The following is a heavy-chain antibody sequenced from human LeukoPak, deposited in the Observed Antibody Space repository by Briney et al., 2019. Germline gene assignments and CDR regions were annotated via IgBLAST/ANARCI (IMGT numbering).Heavy chain of an antibody. CDR2: INTNTGNP. CDR1: GYTFTSYV. V-gene: IGHV7-4-1*02. Sequence: ASVKVSCKASGYTFTSYVINWVRQAPGQGLEWMGWINTNTGNPTSAQGFTGRFVFSLDTSASTAYLQISSLKAEDTAVYYCARGYCSGGSCYSISFPDDAFDIWGQGTMVTVSS. D-gene: IGHD2-15*01. J-gene: IGHJ3*02. CDR3: ARGYCSGGSCYSISFPDDAFDI.